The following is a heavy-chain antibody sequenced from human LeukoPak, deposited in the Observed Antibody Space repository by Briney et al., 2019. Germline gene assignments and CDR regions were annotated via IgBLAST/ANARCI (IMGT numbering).Heavy chain of an antibody. CDR1: GFTFSTCG. J-gene: IGHJ4*02. CDR2: ISGSGSSI. Sequence: GGSLRLSCAASGFTFSTCGMNWVSTAAGKGLEWVSFISGSGSSIYHADSVKGRFTISRDNSNNTLYLQMNSLRAEDTAVYYCAKDRYGDYSFDSWGQGALVTVSS. D-gene: IGHD4-17*01. CDR3: AKDRYGDYSFDS. V-gene: IGHV3-23*01.